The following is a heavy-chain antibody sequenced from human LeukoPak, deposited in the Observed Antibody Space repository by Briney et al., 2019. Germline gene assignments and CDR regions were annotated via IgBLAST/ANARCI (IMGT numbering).Heavy chain of an antibody. CDR1: GGSISSYY. V-gene: IGHV4-59*01. J-gene: IGHJ5*02. Sequence: SETLSLTCSVSGGSISSYYWNWIRQPPGKGLEWIGYIYYTGVTNYNPSLKSRVTISVDTSKNQFSLKLSSVTAADTAVYYCARAHGYSGYDLLRISDNWFDPWGQGTLVTVSS. CDR2: IYYTGVT. D-gene: IGHD5-12*01. CDR3: ARAHGYSGYDLLRISDNWFDP.